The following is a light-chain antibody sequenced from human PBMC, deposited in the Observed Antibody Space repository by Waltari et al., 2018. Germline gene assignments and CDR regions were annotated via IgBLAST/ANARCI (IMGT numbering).Light chain of an antibody. CDR3: QQYSNWPPEVT. CDR1: QSVSSN. Sequence: EIVMKQHPATLSVSPGESATLSCRASQSVSSNLAWYQQKPGQAPGLLIYDASSRATGIPARFSGSGSGTEFTLTISSLQSEDSALYYCQQYSNWPPEVTFGPGTKVDIK. V-gene: IGKV3-15*01. J-gene: IGKJ3*01. CDR2: DAS.